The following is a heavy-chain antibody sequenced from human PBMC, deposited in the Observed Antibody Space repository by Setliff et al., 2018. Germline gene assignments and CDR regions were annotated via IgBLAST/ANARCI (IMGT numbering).Heavy chain of an antibody. V-gene: IGHV4-39*01. J-gene: IGHJ6*03. Sequence: SETLSLTCTVSGGSFTGTTYYWGWIRQSPGKGLEWIGTIINSGSTYYNPSLKSRVTMSVDTSKSQLSLKLTSVTAADTAVYYCARSNMGNYYDSGRYYYYYYMDVWGKGTTVTVSS. D-gene: IGHD3-10*01. CDR1: GGSFTGTTYY. CDR3: ARSNMGNYYDSGRYYYYYYMDV. CDR2: IINSGST.